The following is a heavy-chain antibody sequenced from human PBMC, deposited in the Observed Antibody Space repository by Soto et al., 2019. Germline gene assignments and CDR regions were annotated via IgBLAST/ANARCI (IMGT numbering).Heavy chain of an antibody. J-gene: IGHJ4*02. CDR1: GGSFSGYY. CDR2: INYSGNT. Sequence: SETLSLTRAVYGGSFSGYYWSWIRQPPGKGLEWIGEINYSGNTNYNPSLKSRVTMSVDTSKNQFSLKLRSVTAADTAVYYCAREGAGSGATFDYWGRGSLVTVSS. D-gene: IGHD2-15*01. CDR3: AREGAGSGATFDY. V-gene: IGHV4-34*01.